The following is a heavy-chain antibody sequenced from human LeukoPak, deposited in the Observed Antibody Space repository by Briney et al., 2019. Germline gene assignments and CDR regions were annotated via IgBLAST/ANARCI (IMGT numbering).Heavy chain of an antibody. D-gene: IGHD4-17*01. Sequence: SVTLSLTCTVSGGSINGYYWTWIRQPPGKGLGGIGYISDSGSTNHNPSLKSRVSMSVGSSNTDFSLRLNSVTAADTAVYYCARVFRGAVTSNWFDPWGQGTLVTVSS. J-gene: IGHJ5*02. CDR2: ISDSGST. CDR1: GGSINGYY. CDR3: ARVFRGAVTSNWFDP. V-gene: IGHV4-59*01.